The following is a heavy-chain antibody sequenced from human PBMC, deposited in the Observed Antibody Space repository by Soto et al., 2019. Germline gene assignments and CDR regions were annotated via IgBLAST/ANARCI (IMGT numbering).Heavy chain of an antibody. CDR2: IHTSGSP. CDR3: ATGGTYFDY. CDR1: GGSISSYY. V-gene: IGHV4-4*07. J-gene: IGHJ4*02. Sequence: PSETLSLTCTVSGGSISSYYCSWIRQAAGKGLEWIGRIHTSGSPNYNPSLKSRVTMSADTSKNQFSLKLISVTAADTAVYYCATGGTYFDYWGQGTLVTV.